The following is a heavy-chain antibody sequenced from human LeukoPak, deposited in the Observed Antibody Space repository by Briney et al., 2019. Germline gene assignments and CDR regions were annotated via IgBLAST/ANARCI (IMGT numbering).Heavy chain of an antibody. CDR1: GGSISSYF. CDR2: SYYTGST. CDR3: ARERYGGSGYFDY. J-gene: IGHJ4*02. Sequence: SETLSLTCTVSGGSISSYFWTWIRQPPGKGLEWIGYSYYTGSTNYNPSLKSRVIISLDMSKNQFSLKLSSVTVADTAVYYCARERYGGSGYFDYWGQGTLVTVSS. V-gene: IGHV4-59*01. D-gene: IGHD4-23*01.